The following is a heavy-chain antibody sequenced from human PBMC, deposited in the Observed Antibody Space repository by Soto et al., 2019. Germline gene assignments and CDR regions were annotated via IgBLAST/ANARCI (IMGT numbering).Heavy chain of an antibody. Sequence: EVPLVESGGGLVKPGGSLRLSCAASGFTFSSYSMNWVRQAPGKGLEWVSSISSSSSYIYYADSVKGRFTISRDNAKNSLYLQKNGLRAEDTAVYYCARGYGSGSYYNYDWYFDLWGRGTLVTVSS. CDR3: ARGYGSGSYYNYDWYFDL. J-gene: IGHJ2*01. V-gene: IGHV3-21*01. D-gene: IGHD3-10*01. CDR2: ISSSSSYI. CDR1: GFTFSSYS.